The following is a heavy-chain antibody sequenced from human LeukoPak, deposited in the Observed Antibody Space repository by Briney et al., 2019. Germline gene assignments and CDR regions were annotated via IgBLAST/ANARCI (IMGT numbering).Heavy chain of an antibody. V-gene: IGHV3-30*04. Sequence: TGGSLRLSCAASGFTFSSYAMHWVRQAPGKGLKWVAVISYDGSNKYYADSVKGRFTISRDNSKNTLYLQMNSLRAEDTAVYYCRTYCGGDCYSPYAFDIWGQGTMVTVSS. D-gene: IGHD2-21*02. CDR2: ISYDGSNK. CDR3: RTYCGGDCYSPYAFDI. CDR1: GFTFSSYA. J-gene: IGHJ3*02.